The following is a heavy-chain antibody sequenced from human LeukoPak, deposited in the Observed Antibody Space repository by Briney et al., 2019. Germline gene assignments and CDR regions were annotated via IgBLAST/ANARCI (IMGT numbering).Heavy chain of an antibody. J-gene: IGHJ6*03. V-gene: IGHV3-23*01. D-gene: IGHD3-9*01. CDR3: AKCILTGYYKGYMDV. CDR1: GLTFRSYA. CDR2: ISGSGGST. Sequence: GGSLRLSCAASGLTFRSYAMNWVRQAPGKGLEWVSAISGSGGSTYYADSVKGRFTISRDNSKNTLYLQMNSLRAEDTAVYYCAKCILTGYYKGYMDVWGKGTTVTISS.